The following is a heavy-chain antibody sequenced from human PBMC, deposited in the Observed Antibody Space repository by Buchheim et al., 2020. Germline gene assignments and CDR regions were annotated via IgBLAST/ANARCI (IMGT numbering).Heavy chain of an antibody. CDR2: ISRSGDTT. Sequence: EAQLLESGGGLVQPGGSLRLSCAVSGFTFSNSSMTWVRQAPGKGLEWVSAISRSGDTTYYADSVMGRFTIPRDTSKNTLYLQMNSLGVDDTAVYYCAKEEVPNDYWGLGT. J-gene: IGHJ4*02. CDR1: GFTFSNSS. CDR3: AKEEVPNDY. V-gene: IGHV3-23*01.